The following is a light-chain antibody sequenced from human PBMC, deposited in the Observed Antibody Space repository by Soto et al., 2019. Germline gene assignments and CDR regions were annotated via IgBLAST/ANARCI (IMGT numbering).Light chain of an antibody. V-gene: IGLV2-14*01. CDR3: SSYTSSSTPYV. CDR2: DVT. CDR1: SSDIGAYDY. Sequence: QLVLTQPASVSGSPGQSITISCTGSSSDIGAYDYVSWYQQRPVKAPKLMIFDVTNRPSGVSDRFSGSKSGNTASLTISGLQTEDEADYYCSSYTSSSTPYVFGTGTKVTVL. J-gene: IGLJ1*01.